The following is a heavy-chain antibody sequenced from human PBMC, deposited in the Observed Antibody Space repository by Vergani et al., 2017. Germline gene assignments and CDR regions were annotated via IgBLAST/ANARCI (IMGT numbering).Heavy chain of an antibody. J-gene: IGHJ3*02. CDR1: VGSFSGYY. CDR2: INHSGST. Sequence: QVQLQQWGAGLLKPSETLSLTCAVSVGSFSGYYCSWIRPPPGKGLEWIGEINHSGSTNHNPSLKSRVSISRDTSKNQFSLKLSSVPAADTAVYYCARRVVGVDDAFDIWGQGTMVTVSS. CDR3: ARRVVGVDDAFDI. V-gene: IGHV4-34*01. D-gene: IGHD3-3*01.